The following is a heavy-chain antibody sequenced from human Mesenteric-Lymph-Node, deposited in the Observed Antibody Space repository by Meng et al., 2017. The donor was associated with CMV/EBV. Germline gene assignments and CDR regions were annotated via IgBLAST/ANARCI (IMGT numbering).Heavy chain of an antibody. CDR1: GGTFSSYA. CDR2: IIPIFGTA. Sequence: SCKASGGTFSSYAIRWVRQAPGQGLEWMGGIIPIFGTANYAQKFQGRVTITADESTSTAYMELSSLRSEDTAVYYCASLYSGYGIDYWGQGTLVTVSS. D-gene: IGHD5-12*01. CDR3: ASLYSGYGIDY. J-gene: IGHJ4*02. V-gene: IGHV1-69*01.